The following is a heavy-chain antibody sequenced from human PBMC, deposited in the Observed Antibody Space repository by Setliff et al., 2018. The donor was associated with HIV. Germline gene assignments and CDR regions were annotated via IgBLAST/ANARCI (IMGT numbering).Heavy chain of an antibody. CDR3: AAVPWGHSSLIIDH. J-gene: IGHJ4*02. Sequence: GGSLRLSCAASGFTFRSYALSWVRQAPGKGLEWLSRINTDGSVTNSADSGKGRFIISRDNGKNTLYLQMNSLTAEDTAVYYCAAVPWGHSSLIIDHWGQGTPVTVSS. D-gene: IGHD3-16*01. V-gene: IGHV3-74*01. CDR1: GFTFRSYA. CDR2: INTDGSVT.